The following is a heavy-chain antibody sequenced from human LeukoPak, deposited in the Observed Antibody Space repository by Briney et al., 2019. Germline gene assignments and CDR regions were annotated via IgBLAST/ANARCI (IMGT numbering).Heavy chain of an antibody. CDR2: ISSSSSYI. Sequence: PGGSLRLSCAASGFTFSSYSMNWVRQAPGKGLEWVSSISSSSSYIYYADSVKGRFTISRDNAKNSLYLQMNSLRAEDTAVYYCARLAEWEWLLMGAPQNYYYGMDVWGQGTTVTVSS. CDR1: GFTFSSYS. D-gene: IGHD3-3*01. V-gene: IGHV3-21*01. CDR3: ARLAEWEWLLMGAPQNYYYGMDV. J-gene: IGHJ6*02.